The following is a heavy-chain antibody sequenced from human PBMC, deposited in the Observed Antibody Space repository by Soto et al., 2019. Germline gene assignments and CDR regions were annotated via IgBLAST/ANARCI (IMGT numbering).Heavy chain of an antibody. CDR2: IWYDGSNK. D-gene: IGHD3-3*01. CDR3: ARGGEDTIFGVVTYYYYYGMDV. V-gene: IGHV3-33*01. Sequence: QSGGSLRLSCAASGFTFSSYGMHWVRQAPGKGLEWVAVIWYDGSNKYYADSVKGRFTISRDNSKNTLYLQMNSLRAEDTAVYYCARGGEDTIFGVVTYYYYYGMDVWGQGTTVTVSS. J-gene: IGHJ6*02. CDR1: GFTFSSYG.